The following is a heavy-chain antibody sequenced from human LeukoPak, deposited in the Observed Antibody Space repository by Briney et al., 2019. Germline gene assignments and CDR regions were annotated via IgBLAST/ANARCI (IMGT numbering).Heavy chain of an antibody. V-gene: IGHV4-30-2*01. CDR2: IYHSGST. D-gene: IGHD3-10*01. Sequence: PSETLSLTCTVSGGSISSGDYYWSWIRQPPGKGLEWIGYIYHSGSTYYNPSLKSRVTISVDTSKNQFSLKLSSVTAADTAVYYCARDETTSYGSGTGYWGQGTLVTVSS. CDR1: GGSISSGDYY. CDR3: ARDETTSYGSGTGY. J-gene: IGHJ4*02.